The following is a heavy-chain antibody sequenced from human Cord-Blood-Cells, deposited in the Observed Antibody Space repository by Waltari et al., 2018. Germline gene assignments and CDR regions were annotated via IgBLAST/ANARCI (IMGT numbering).Heavy chain of an antibody. CDR2: ISAYNGNT. Sequence: QVQLVQSGAEVKKPGASVKVSCKASGYTFTSYGISWVRQAPGQGLEWMGWISAYNGNTNYAQKLRGICTRTPDTSTSTAYMELRGLRSDDTAVYYGARDTRAYSSSSPLDYWGQGTLVTVSS. V-gene: IGHV1-18*01. D-gene: IGHD6-6*01. CDR1: GYTFTSYG. CDR3: ARDTRAYSSSSPLDY. J-gene: IGHJ4*02.